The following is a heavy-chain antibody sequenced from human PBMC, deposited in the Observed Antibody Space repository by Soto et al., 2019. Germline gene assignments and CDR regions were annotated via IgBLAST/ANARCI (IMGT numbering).Heavy chain of an antibody. CDR1: GGSFSGYY. CDR2: INHSGST. J-gene: IGHJ4*02. CDR3: ARGEGYCSGGSCYYFDY. Sequence: PSETLSLTCAVYGGSFSGYYWSWIRQPPGKGLEWIGEINHSGSTNYNPSLKSRVTISVDTSKNQFSLKLSSVTAADTALYYCARGEGYCSGGSCYYFDYWGQGTLVTVSS. D-gene: IGHD2-15*01. V-gene: IGHV4-34*01.